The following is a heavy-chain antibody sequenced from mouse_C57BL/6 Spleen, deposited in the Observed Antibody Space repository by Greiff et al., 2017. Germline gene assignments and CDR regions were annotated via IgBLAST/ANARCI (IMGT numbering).Heavy chain of an antibody. Sequence: EVKLMESGAELVRPGASVKLSCTASGFNIKDDYMHWVKQRPEQGLEWIGWIDPENGDTEYASKFQGKATITADTSSNTAYLQLSSLTSEDTAVYYCTTNYYGDWGQGTTLTVSS. D-gene: IGHD1-1*01. CDR3: TTNYYGD. V-gene: IGHV14-4*01. CDR1: GFNIKDDY. J-gene: IGHJ2*01. CDR2: IDPENGDT.